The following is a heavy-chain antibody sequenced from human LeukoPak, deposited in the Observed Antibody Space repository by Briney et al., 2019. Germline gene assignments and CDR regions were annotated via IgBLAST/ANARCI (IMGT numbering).Heavy chain of an antibody. CDR3: ARYVVYGSGKYYFDY. J-gene: IGHJ4*02. V-gene: IGHV4-39*01. D-gene: IGHD3-10*01. Sequence: SETLSLTCTVSGGSVSSTTYYWSWIRQPPGKGLEWIASINYSGSTYYNPSLKSRVTISVDTSENQFSLKLSSVTAADTAVYYCARYVVYGSGKYYFDYWGQGTLVTVST. CDR2: INYSGST. CDR1: GGSVSSTTYY.